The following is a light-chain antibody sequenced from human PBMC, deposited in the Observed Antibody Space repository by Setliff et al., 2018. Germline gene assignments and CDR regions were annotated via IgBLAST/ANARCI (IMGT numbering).Light chain of an antibody. CDR1: SSDIGAYNY. CDR2: EVN. Sequence: SVLTQPPSASGSPGQSVTISCTGTSSDIGAYNYVSWYQQHPGKAPKLMIYEVNKRPSGVPDRFSGSKSGNTASLTVSGLQAEDEADYYCTSYAAKEIFGGGTQLTVL. J-gene: IGLJ2*01. CDR3: TSYAAKEI. V-gene: IGLV2-8*01.